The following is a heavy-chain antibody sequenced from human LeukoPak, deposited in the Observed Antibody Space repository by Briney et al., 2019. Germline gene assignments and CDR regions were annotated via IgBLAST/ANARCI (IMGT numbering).Heavy chain of an antibody. V-gene: IGHV1-18*01. J-gene: IGHJ4*02. CDR1: RYTFTSHG. CDR3: ARDQGPEWELPQEY. D-gene: IGHD1-26*01. CDR2: INAYNGNT. Sequence: GASVKVSCMASRYTFTSHGSSWVRQAPGQGLEWVGWINAYNGNTNYAQKLQGRVTLTTETSPSTAYKELRSLRSDDTAVYYGARDQGPEWELPQEYWGQGTLVTVSS.